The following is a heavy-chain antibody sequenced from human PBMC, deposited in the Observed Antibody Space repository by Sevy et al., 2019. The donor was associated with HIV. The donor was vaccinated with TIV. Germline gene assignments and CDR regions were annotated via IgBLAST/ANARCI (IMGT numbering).Heavy chain of an antibody. D-gene: IGHD5-12*01. V-gene: IGHV3-23*01. CDR3: ARAVDYLQH. CDR2: ISDSGGST. Sequence: GGSLRLSCAASGFTFSSYAMSWVRQAPGKGLEWVSAISDSGGSTYNSDSVKGRFTISRDNSKNTLYLQMNSMRAEDTAVYYCARAVDYLQHWGQGTLVTVSS. CDR1: GFTFSSYA. J-gene: IGHJ1*01.